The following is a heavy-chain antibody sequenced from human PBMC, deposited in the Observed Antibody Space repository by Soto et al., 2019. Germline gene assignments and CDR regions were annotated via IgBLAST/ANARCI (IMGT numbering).Heavy chain of an antibody. CDR1: GYTFFTYD. Sequence: RASVKVSCKASGYTFFTYDISWGRQAPGQGLEWTGWISTYSGDTKYAQKFQGRVTMTTDTSTTTAYLELRSLRSDDTAVYYCARHHGPTTSENWFDPWGQGTLVTVSS. J-gene: IGHJ5*02. CDR2: ISTYSGDT. V-gene: IGHV1-18*01. CDR3: ARHHGPTTSENWFDP. D-gene: IGHD5-12*01.